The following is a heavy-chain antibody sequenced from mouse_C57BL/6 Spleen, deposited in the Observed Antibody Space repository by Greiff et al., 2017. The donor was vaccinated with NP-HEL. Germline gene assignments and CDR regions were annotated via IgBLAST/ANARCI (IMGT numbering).Heavy chain of an antibody. V-gene: IGHV1-81*01. D-gene: IGHD1-1*01. J-gene: IGHJ3*01. Sequence: QVQLKESGAELARPGASVKLSCKASGYTFTSYGISWVKQRTGQGLEWIGEIYPRSGNTYYNEKFKGKATLTADKSSSTAYMELRSLTSEDSAVYFCARRGNYGSSPWGQGTLVTVSA. CDR3: ARRGNYGSSP. CDR2: IYPRSGNT. CDR1: GYTFTSYG.